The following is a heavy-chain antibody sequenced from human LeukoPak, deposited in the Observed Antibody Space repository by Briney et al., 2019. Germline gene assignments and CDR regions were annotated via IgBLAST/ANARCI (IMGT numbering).Heavy chain of an antibody. D-gene: IGHD3-22*01. CDR3: AREEWYYDSSGYYGGNAFDI. CDR2: ISSSSSTI. Sequence: GGSLRLSCAASGFTFSSYSMNWVRQAPGKGLEWVSYISSSSSTIYYADSAKGRFTISRDNAKNSLYLQMNSLRAEDTAVYYCAREEWYYDSSGYYGGNAFDIWGQGTIVTVSS. V-gene: IGHV3-48*01. J-gene: IGHJ3*02. CDR1: GFTFSSYS.